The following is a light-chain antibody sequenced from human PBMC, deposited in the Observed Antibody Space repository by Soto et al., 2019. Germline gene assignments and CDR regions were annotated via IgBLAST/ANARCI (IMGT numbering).Light chain of an antibody. CDR2: AAS. J-gene: IGKJ5*01. V-gene: IGKV1D-12*01. CDR1: QDVGRW. CDR3: QHAKSFPVT. Sequence: IQRAQSPSSLSASVGDTVTITCRSSQDVGRWLSWYQQKPGKAPKILIFAASSLQSGVPSRFSGSGSGTDFTLTITSLQSEDFATYYCQHAKSFPVTFGQGTRLAIK.